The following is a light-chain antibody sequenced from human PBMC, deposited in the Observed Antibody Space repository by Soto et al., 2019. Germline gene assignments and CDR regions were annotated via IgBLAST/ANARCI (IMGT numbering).Light chain of an antibody. Sequence: EVVMTQSPATLSVSPGERATLSCRASETVNSNLAWYQQKPGQAPRLLIHTISIRATGIPARFSGSGSGTEFTLTISSLQSEDFGVYYCQQYGSSPPVTFGQGTRLEIK. CDR2: TIS. J-gene: IGKJ5*01. CDR3: QQYGSSPPVT. V-gene: IGKV3-15*01. CDR1: ETVNSN.